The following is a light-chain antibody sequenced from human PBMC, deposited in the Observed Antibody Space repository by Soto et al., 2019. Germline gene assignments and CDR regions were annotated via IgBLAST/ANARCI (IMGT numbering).Light chain of an antibody. V-gene: IGLV2-23*03. CDR2: EGS. Sequence: QSALTQPASVSGSPGQWITISCTGTSSDIGGYNYVSWYQQHPGKAPKLMIYEGSKRPSGVSNRFSGSKSGNTASLTISGLQAEDEADYYCCSYAGSSTFEGVFGGGTKLTVL. J-gene: IGLJ3*02. CDR3: CSYAGSSTFEGV. CDR1: SSDIGGYNY.